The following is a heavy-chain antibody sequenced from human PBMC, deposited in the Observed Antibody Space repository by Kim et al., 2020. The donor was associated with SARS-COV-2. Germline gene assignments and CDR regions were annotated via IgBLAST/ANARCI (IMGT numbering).Heavy chain of an antibody. Sequence: YAGSVQGRFTISRDNAKNTLYLQMNSLRAEDTAVYYCARKDCSGGSCAFDPWGQGTLVTVSS. D-gene: IGHD2-15*01. CDR3: ARKDCSGGSCAFDP. J-gene: IGHJ5*02. V-gene: IGHV3-74*01.